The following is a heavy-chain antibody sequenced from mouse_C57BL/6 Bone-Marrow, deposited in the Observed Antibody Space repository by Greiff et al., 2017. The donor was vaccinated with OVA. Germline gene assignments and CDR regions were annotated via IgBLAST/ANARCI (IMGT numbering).Heavy chain of an antibody. D-gene: IGHD4-1*01. V-gene: IGHV1-84*01. J-gene: IGHJ2*01. CDR2: IFPGSGNT. CDR1: GYTFTDYY. Sequence: QVQLKQSGPELVKPGASVLISCTASGYTFTDYYFNWVKQRPGQGPVWIGWIFPGSGNTKYNEKFKGKATLTVDTSSSTAYMQLSSLTSEDSAVYCCARGDWDYVDYWGQGNTLTVSS. CDR3: ARGDWDYVDY.